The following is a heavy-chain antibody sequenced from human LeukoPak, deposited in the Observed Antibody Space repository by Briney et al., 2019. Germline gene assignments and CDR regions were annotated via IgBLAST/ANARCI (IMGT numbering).Heavy chain of an antibody. CDR1: GGSISSYY. J-gene: IGHJ5*02. CDR2: IYSSGIT. Sequence: SETLSLTCTVSGGSISSYYWSWIRQPAGKGLEWIGRIYSSGITNYNPSLKSRVTMSVDTSKNQFSLELSSVTAADTAVYYCAKGGESQIDPWGQETLVTVSS. V-gene: IGHV4-4*07. D-gene: IGHD2-21*01. CDR3: AKGGESQIDP.